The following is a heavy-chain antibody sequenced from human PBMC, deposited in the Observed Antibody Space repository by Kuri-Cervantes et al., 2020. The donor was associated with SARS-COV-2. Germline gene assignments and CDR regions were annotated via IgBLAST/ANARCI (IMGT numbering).Heavy chain of an antibody. J-gene: IGHJ3*02. CDR3: ARDSGIAAAGFQVGVAFDI. Sequence: ESLKISCSVSGGSISRYYWSWMRQPPGKGLEWIGNIHYSGSTNYNNSLDRRVTISVDTSKNQLSLRLSSVTAADTAVYYCARDSGIAAAGFQVGVAFDIWGQGTMVTVSS. CDR2: IHYSGST. V-gene: IGHV4-59*01. D-gene: IGHD6-13*01. CDR1: GGSISRYY.